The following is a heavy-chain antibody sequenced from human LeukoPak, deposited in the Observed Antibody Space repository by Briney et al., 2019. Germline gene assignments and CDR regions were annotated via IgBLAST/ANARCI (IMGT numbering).Heavy chain of an antibody. V-gene: IGHV1-2*02. CDR1: GYTFTAYF. CDR2: INPKSGDT. D-gene: IGHD3-22*01. J-gene: IGHJ4*02. Sequence: GASVNVSCTASGYTFTAYFLYWVRQAPGQELEWMGWINPKSGDTDYGQKFQGRLTMTRDTSISTAYMELSGLRSDDTAVYYCASGAPVYSGFYLLYSDYWGQGALVTVSS. CDR3: ASGAPVYSGFYLLYSDY.